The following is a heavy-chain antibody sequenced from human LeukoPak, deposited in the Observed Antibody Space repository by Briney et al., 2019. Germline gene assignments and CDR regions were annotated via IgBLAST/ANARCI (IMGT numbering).Heavy chain of an antibody. Sequence: GSLRLSCAASGFTFSSYGMHWIRQAPGKGLEWVAVISYDGSNKYYADSVKGRFTISRDNSKNTLYLQMNSLRAEDTAVYYCAKGSWVLDHYGIDYWGQGTLVTVSS. CDR3: AKGSWVLDHYGIDY. V-gene: IGHV3-30*18. J-gene: IGHJ4*02. CDR1: GFTFSSYG. D-gene: IGHD3-10*01. CDR2: ISYDGSNK.